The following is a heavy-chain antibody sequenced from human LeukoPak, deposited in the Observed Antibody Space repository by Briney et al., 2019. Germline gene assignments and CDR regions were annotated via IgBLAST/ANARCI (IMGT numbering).Heavy chain of an antibody. D-gene: IGHD6-13*01. J-gene: IGHJ5*02. V-gene: IGHV1-46*01. Sequence: ASVRVSCKASGYTFTSYYMHWVRQAPGQGLEWMGIINPSGGSTSYAQKFQGRVTMTRDMSTSTVYMELSSLRSEDTAVYYCARGLGIAAAGKGWFDRWGQGTLVTVSS. CDR2: INPSGGST. CDR1: GYTFTSYY. CDR3: ARGLGIAAAGKGWFDR.